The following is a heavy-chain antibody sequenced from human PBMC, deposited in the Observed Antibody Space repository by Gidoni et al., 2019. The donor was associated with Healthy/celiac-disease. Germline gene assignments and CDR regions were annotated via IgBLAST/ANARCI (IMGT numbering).Heavy chain of an antibody. J-gene: IGHJ4*02. V-gene: IGHV4-34*01. Sequence: TNYNPSLKSRVTISVDTSKNQFSLKLSSVTAADTAVYYCAREKRDYDILTGRFDYWGQGTLVTVSS. CDR3: AREKRDYDILTGRFDY. D-gene: IGHD3-9*01. CDR2: T.